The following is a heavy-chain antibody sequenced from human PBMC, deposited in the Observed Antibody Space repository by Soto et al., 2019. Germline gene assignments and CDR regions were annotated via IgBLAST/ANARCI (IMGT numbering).Heavy chain of an antibody. CDR1: GFTFSSYG. V-gene: IGHV3-30*18. D-gene: IGHD5-12*01. Sequence: QVQLVESGGGVVQPGRSLRLSCAASGFTFSSYGMHWVRQAPGKGLEWVAVISYDGSNKYYADSVKGRFTISRDNSKTTLYLQMNSLRAEDTAVYYCAKDPVEMATIGYYYGMDVWGQGTTVTVSS. CDR3: AKDPVEMATIGYYYGMDV. J-gene: IGHJ6*02. CDR2: ISYDGSNK.